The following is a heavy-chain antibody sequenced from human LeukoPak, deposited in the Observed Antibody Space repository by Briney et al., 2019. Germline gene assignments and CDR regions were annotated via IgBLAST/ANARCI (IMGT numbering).Heavy chain of an antibody. CDR3: ARHISDVYYYDNSGFYGFDY. V-gene: IGHV4-59*08. CDR2: IYYSGNT. Sequence: PSETLSLTCTVSGGSITNYHWSWIRQPPGKGLEWIGYIYYSGNTNYNPSLRSRVTISVDTSKNQLYLRLNSVTAADTGVYFCARHISDVYYYDNSGFYGFDYWGQGTLVTVSS. D-gene: IGHD3-22*01. J-gene: IGHJ4*02. CDR1: GGSITNYH.